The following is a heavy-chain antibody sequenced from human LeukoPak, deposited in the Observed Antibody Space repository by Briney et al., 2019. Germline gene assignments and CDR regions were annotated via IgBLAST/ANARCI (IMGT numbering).Heavy chain of an antibody. V-gene: IGHV3-53*01. Sequence: PGGSLRLSCAASGFTVSSNYMNWVHQAPGKGLEWVSVIYSGGTTYNADSVKGRFTISRDNSKNTLYLQMNSLRVEDTAVYYCVKYRRSGLGPPYYYMDVWGKGTTVTVSS. J-gene: IGHJ6*03. CDR2: IYSGGTT. CDR1: GFTVSSNY. D-gene: IGHD5-12*01. CDR3: VKYRRSGLGPPYYYMDV.